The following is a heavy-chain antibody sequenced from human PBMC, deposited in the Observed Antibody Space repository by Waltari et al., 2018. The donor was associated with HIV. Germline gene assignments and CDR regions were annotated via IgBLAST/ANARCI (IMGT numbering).Heavy chain of an antibody. CDR3: AKDAYGGHPKNWFDS. V-gene: IGHV3-30*18. CDR2: ISSDGSNQ. J-gene: IGHJ5*01. CDR1: GFTFRDYA. D-gene: IGHD3-10*01. Sequence: QVQLVESGGGVVQPGKSLRLSWAASGFTFRDYAMPWVRQAPGKGLEWVTVISSDGSNQYYADSVKGRFTISRDNSKNTLSLQINSLKTEDTAIYYCAKDAYGGHPKNWFDSWGQGTLVTVSS.